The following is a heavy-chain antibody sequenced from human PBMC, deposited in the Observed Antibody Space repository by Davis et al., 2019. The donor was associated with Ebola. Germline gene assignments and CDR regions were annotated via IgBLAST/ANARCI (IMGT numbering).Heavy chain of an antibody. V-gene: IGHV1-3*01. D-gene: IGHD5-12*01. Sequence: AASVKVSCKASGYTFTSYAMHWVRQAPGQRLEWMGWINAGNGNTKYSQKFQGRVTITRDTSASTAYMELSSLRSEDTAVYYCARSPLYRGYDFSWFDPWGQGTLVTVSS. CDR3: ARSPLYRGYDFSWFDP. CDR2: INAGNGNT. J-gene: IGHJ5*02. CDR1: GYTFTSYA.